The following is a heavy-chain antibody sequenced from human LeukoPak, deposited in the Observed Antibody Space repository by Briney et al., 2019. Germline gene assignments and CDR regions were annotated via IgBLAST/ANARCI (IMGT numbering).Heavy chain of an antibody. CDR1: GFTFSSYS. Sequence: GGSLRLSCAASGFTFSSYSMNWIRQAPGKGLEWVSYINSSSTIYYADSVKGRFTISIDNAKNSLYLQMNSLRVEDTAVYYCARDTNQYDNSGYSQYYWGQGTLVTVSA. CDR3: ARDTNQYDNSGYSQYY. D-gene: IGHD3-22*01. J-gene: IGHJ4*02. CDR2: INSSSTI. V-gene: IGHV3-48*01.